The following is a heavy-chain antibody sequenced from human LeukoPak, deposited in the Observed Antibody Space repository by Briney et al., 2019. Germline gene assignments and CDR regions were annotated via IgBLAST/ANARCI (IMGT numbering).Heavy chain of an antibody. CDR1: GYTFTSYY. D-gene: IGHD6-13*01. Sequence: ASVKIFCKTSGYTFTSYYINWVRRPTAQALVEMGWMNPSSGNTGYRQKFQGRVTMTTNTSISTAYMELSSLRSEDTAVYYCARGYSSSSYHFDWWGEGTLVTASS. J-gene: IGHJ4*02. V-gene: IGHV1-8*01. CDR2: MNPSSGNT. CDR3: ARGYSSSSYHFDW.